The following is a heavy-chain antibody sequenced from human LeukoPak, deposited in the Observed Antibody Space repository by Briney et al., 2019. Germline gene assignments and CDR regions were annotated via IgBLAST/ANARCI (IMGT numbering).Heavy chain of an antibody. Sequence: SETLSLTCTVSGGSISNHYWSWIRQPPGKGLEWIGYVYNSGSTDYNPSLKSRVTISADTSKNQFSLKLSSVIAADTAVYYCVRDRELNYWGQGILVTVSS. CDR3: VRDRELNY. V-gene: IGHV4-59*11. CDR1: GGSISNHY. D-gene: IGHD5-24*01. J-gene: IGHJ4*02. CDR2: VYNSGST.